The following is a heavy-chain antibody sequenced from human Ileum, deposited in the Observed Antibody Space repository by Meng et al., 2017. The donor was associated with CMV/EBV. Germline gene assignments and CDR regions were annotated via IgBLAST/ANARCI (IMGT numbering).Heavy chain of an antibody. D-gene: IGHD1-26*01. V-gene: IGHV7-4-1*02. Sequence: QVYLVQSGSELKKPGASVKVSCKTSGYTFTTNNIIWVRQAPGQGPEWMGWIDTNTGNPTYAQAFTGRFVFSLDTSVNTAYLQITSLKAEDTAVYYCARDGLSGRYFDYWVREPWSPSPQ. CDR1: GYTFTTNN. CDR2: IDTNTGNP. CDR3: ARDGLSGRYFDY. J-gene: IGHJ4*02.